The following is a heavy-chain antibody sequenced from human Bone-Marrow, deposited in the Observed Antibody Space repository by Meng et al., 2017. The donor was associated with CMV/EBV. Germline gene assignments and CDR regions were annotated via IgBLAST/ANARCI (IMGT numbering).Heavy chain of an antibody. CDR1: GFTFSSYW. V-gene: IGHV3-7*01. CDR3: ARGLRAAAAHDAFDI. J-gene: IGHJ3*02. Sequence: GGSLRLSCAASGFTFSSYWMSWVRQAPGKGLEWVANIKQDGSEKYYVDSVKGRFTVSRENAKNSLYLQMNSLRAGDTAVYYCARGLRAAAAHDAFDIWGQGTMVTVSS. D-gene: IGHD6-13*01. CDR2: IKQDGSEK.